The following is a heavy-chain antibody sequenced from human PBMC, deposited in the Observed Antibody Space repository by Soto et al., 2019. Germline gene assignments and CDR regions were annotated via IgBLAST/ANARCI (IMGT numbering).Heavy chain of an antibody. CDR3: ARHGGGTMVRGVITPYYYYYGMDV. CDR1: DGSIRSSSYY. V-gene: IGHV4-39*01. Sequence: SETLSLTSTVSDGSIRSSSYYWGWIRQHPGKGLEWIGSIYYSGSTYYNPSLKSRVTISVDTSKNQFSLKLSSVTAADTAVYYCARHGGGTMVRGVITPYYYYYGMDVWGQGTTVTVSS. D-gene: IGHD3-10*01. J-gene: IGHJ6*02. CDR2: IYYSGST.